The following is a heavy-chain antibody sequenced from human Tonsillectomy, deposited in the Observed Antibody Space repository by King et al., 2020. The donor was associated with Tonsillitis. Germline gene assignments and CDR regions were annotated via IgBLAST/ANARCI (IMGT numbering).Heavy chain of an antibody. CDR2: IFSNDEK. CDR1: GFSLSNAGMS. D-gene: IGHD4-17*01. Sequence: VTLKESGPVLVKPTETLTLTCTVSGFSLSNAGMSVSWIRQPPGKALEWLAHIFSNDEKSYSTSLKSRLTISKDTSKSQVVLSMTNMDPVDNATYFCAGGNTVTKTYHHFGMDVWGPGTTGTVSS. CDR3: AGGNTVTKTYHHFGMDV. J-gene: IGHJ6*02. V-gene: IGHV2-26*01.